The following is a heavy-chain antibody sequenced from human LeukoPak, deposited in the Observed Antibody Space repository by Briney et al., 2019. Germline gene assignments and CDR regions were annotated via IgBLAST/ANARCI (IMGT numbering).Heavy chain of an antibody. CDR3: ARDFRGIAVAGDY. CDR1: GGSISSYY. CDR2: IYSSESI. Sequence: SETLSLTCTVSGGSISSYYGNWIRQPAGKGLEWIGRIYSSESINYNPSLKSRVTMSVDTSKNQFSLRLSSVTAADTAVYYCARDFRGIAVAGDYWGQGTLVTVSS. V-gene: IGHV4-4*07. J-gene: IGHJ4*02. D-gene: IGHD6-19*01.